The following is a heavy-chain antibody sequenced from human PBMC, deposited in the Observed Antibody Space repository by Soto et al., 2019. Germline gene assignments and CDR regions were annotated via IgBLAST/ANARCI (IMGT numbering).Heavy chain of an antibody. D-gene: IGHD2-8*01. CDR3: AADATAWQQMVPSDY. CDR1: GFHFTSSA. V-gene: IGHV1-58*01. CDR2: IAVGSGYT. J-gene: IGHJ4*02. Sequence: ASVKVSCKASGFHFTSSAFQWVRQARGQRLEWIGWIAVGSGYTNYAQRFQDRVTLTRDMSTATTYMELSRLTSEDTAIYYCAADATAWQQMVPSDYWGQGTLVTVSS.